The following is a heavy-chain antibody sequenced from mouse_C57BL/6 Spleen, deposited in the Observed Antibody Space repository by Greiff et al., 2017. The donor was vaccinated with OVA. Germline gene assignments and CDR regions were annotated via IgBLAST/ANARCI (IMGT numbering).Heavy chain of an antibody. Sequence: VQLQQSGPVLVKPGASVKMSCKASGYTFTDYYMNWVKQSHGKSLEWIGVINPYNGGTSYNQKFKGKATLTVDKSSSTAYMELNSLTSEDSAVDYCARESVGTSFDYWGQGTTLTVSS. CDR2: INPYNGGT. CDR1: GYTFTDYY. CDR3: ARESVGTSFDY. J-gene: IGHJ2*01. D-gene: IGHD3-3*01. V-gene: IGHV1-19*01.